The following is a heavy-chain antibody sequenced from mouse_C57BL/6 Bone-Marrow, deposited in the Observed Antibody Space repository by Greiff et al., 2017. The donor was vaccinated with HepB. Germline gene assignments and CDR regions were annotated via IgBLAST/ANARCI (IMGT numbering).Heavy chain of an antibody. J-gene: IGHJ4*01. V-gene: IGHV1-82*01. D-gene: IGHD1-1*01. Sequence: VQLQESGPELVKPGASVKISCKASGYAFSSSWMNWVKQRPGKGLEWIGRIYPGDGDTNYNGKFKGKATLTADKSSSTAYMQLSSLTSEDSAVYFCASHYYGSSWYAMDYWGQGTSVTVSS. CDR3: ASHYYGSSWYAMDY. CDR1: GYAFSSSW. CDR2: IYPGDGDT.